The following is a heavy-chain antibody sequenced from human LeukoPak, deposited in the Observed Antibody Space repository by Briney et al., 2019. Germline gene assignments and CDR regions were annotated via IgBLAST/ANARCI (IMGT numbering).Heavy chain of an antibody. CDR2: ISYDGSNK. V-gene: IGHV3-30*18. D-gene: IGHD2-2*01. CDR1: GFTFSSYG. CDR3: AKTRAVSGYCSSTSCYFSFDY. Sequence: PGGSLRLSCAASGFTFSSYGMHWVRQALGKGLEWVAVISYDGSNKYYADSVKGRFTISRDNSKNTLYLQMNSLRAEDTAVYYCAKTRAVSGYCSSTSCYFSFDYWGQGTLVTVSS. J-gene: IGHJ4*02.